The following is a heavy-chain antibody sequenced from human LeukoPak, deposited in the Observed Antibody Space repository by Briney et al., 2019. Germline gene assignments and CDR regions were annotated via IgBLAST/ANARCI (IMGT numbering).Heavy chain of an antibody. CDR3: ARISYGPDY. CDR2: IYTSGST. CDR1: GGSISSGSYY. D-gene: IGHD5-18*01. V-gene: IGHV4-61*02. Sequence: SETLSLTCTVSGGSISSGSYYWSWIRQPAGRGLERIGRIYTSGSTNYNPSLKSRVTIPVDTSKNQISLKPSSVTAADTAVYYCARISYGPDYWGQGTLVAVSS. J-gene: IGHJ4*02.